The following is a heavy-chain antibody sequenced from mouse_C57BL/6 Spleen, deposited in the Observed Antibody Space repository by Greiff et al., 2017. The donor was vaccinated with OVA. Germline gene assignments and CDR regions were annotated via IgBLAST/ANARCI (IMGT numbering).Heavy chain of an antibody. J-gene: IGHJ4*01. Sequence: EVKLMESGGGLVKPGGSLKLSCAASGFTFSDYGMHWVRQAPEKGLEWVAYISSGSSTIYYADTVKGRFTISRDNAKNTLFLQMTSLRSEDTAMYYCARDSNYARDYWGQGTSVTVSS. D-gene: IGHD2-5*01. V-gene: IGHV5-17*01. CDR2: ISSGSSTI. CDR3: ARDSNYARDY. CDR1: GFTFSDYG.